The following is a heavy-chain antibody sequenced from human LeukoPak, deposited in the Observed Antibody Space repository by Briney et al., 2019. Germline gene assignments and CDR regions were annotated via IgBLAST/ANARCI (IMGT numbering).Heavy chain of an antibody. Sequence: SETLSLTCAVYGGSFSGYYWSWIRQPPGKGLEWIGEINHSGSTNYNPSLKSRVTISVDTSKNQFSLKLSSVTAADTAVYYCARTYLYCSSTSCRHGSTGGFDPWGQGTLVAVSS. J-gene: IGHJ5*02. CDR2: INHSGST. CDR3: ARTYLYCSSTSCRHGSTGGFDP. V-gene: IGHV4-34*01. CDR1: GGSFSGYY. D-gene: IGHD2-2*01.